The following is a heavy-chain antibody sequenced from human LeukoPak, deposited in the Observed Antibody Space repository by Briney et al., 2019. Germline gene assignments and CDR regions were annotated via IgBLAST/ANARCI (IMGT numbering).Heavy chain of an antibody. CDR2: INHSGST. D-gene: IGHD5-12*01. CDR1: GGSFSGYY. Sequence: SETLSLTCAVYGGSFSGYYWCWIRQPPGKGLEWIGEINHSGSTNYNPSLKSRVTISVDTSKNQFSLKLSSVTAADTAVYYCARGQWLRSFDYWGQGTLVTVSS. CDR3: ARGQWLRSFDY. J-gene: IGHJ4*02. V-gene: IGHV4-34*01.